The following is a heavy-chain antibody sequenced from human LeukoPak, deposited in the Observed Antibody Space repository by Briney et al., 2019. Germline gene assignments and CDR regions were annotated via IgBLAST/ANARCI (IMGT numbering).Heavy chain of an antibody. CDR3: ARGSAMVSYDY. CDR2: MNPNSGNT. J-gene: IGHJ4*02. V-gene: IGHV1-8*03. D-gene: IGHD5-18*01. Sequence: RVASVTVSCKTSGYTFTSYDINWVRQATGQGLEWMGWMNPNSGNTGYAQKFQGRVTITRDTSKSTAYMELSSLRSEDMAVYYCARGSAMVSYDYWGQGTLVTVSS. CDR1: GYTFTSYD.